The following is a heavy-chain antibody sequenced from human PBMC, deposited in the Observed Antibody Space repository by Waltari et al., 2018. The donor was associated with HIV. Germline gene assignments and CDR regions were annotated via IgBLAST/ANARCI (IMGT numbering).Heavy chain of an antibody. V-gene: IGHV4-39*02. J-gene: IGHJ4*02. Sequence: QLQLQESGPGLVKPLETLSLTCTVSGGPISGGFSFWGWIRRPPGKGLQWIGNLYYSGSNYYNPSLKGRVTLTENTSTIHFSLRLTSVTAADTAIYYCVAGPDSANSYFPSGGCFWGQGSLVSVSS. CDR3: VAGPDSANSYFPSGGCF. CDR2: LYYSGSN. CDR1: GGPISGGFSF. D-gene: IGHD3-16*01.